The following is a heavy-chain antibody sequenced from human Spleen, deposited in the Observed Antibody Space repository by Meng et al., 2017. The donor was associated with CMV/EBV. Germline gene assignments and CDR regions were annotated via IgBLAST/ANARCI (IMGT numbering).Heavy chain of an antibody. J-gene: IGHJ4*02. CDR1: GFTFDDYA. CDR3: AKDGCSGGNCYPNYFDS. V-gene: IGHV3-9*01. CDR2: ISWNSGSI. D-gene: IGHD2-15*01. Sequence: SLKISCAASGFTFDDYAMHWVRQAPGKGLEWVSGISWNSGSIGYADSVKGRFTISRDNAKNSLYLQMSGLRPEDTAFYYCAKDGCSGGNCYPNYFDSWGQGALVTVSS.